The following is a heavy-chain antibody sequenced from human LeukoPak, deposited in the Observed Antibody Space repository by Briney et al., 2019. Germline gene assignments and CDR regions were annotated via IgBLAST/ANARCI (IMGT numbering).Heavy chain of an antibody. D-gene: IGHD2-21*01. J-gene: IGHJ4*02. V-gene: IGHV3-33*06. CDR3: AKDFRIGYSAHFDY. CDR2: IWYDGSNK. Sequence: GGSLRLSCAASGFTFSSYGMHWVRQAPGKGLEWVAVIWYDGSNKYYADSVKGRFTISRDNSKNTLYLQMDSLRGEDTAVYYCAKDFRIGYSAHFDYWGQGALVTVSS. CDR1: GFTFSSYG.